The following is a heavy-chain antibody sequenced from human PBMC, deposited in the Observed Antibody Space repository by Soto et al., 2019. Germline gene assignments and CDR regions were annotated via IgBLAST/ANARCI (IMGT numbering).Heavy chain of an antibody. Sequence: RGESLKISCKGSGYSFTSYWIGWVRQMPGKGLEWMGIIYPGDSDTRYSPSFQGQVTISADKSISTAYLQWSSLKASDTAVYHCARFVRSCSGTTCYTRADVWGQGTTVTVSS. J-gene: IGHJ6*02. CDR1: GYSFTSYW. D-gene: IGHD2-2*02. V-gene: IGHV5-51*01. CDR3: ARFVRSCSGTTCYTRADV. CDR2: IYPGDSDT.